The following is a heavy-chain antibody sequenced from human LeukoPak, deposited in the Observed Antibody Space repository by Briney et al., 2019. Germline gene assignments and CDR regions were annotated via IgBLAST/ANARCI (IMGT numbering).Heavy chain of an antibody. D-gene: IGHD4-17*01. J-gene: IGHJ3*02. CDR3: AREYRYGDYQRDAFDI. V-gene: IGHV3-74*01. Sequence: GGSLRLSCAASGFIFSSYWMYWVRQAPGKGLVGVSCIDSDGNRTGYADSVKGRFTISRDYEKNTLYLQMTGQRAEDTAVYYCAREYRYGDYQRDAFDIWGQGTMVTVSS. CDR2: IDSDGNRT. CDR1: GFIFSSYW.